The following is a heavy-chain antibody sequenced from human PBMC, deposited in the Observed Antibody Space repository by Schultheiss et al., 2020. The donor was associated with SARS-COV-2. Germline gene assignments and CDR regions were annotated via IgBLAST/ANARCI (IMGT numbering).Heavy chain of an antibody. D-gene: IGHD1-7*01. CDR1: GDSIGNFY. V-gene: IGHV4-59*01. CDR3: ARALTGGSNFNWFDP. CDR2: INYSGT. J-gene: IGHJ5*02. Sequence: SETLSLTCTVSGDSIGNFYWTWIRQPPGKGLEWIGNINYSGTNYNPSLKSRVTISVDRSKNQFSLKLSSVTAADTAVYYCARALTGGSNFNWFDPWGQGTLVTVSS.